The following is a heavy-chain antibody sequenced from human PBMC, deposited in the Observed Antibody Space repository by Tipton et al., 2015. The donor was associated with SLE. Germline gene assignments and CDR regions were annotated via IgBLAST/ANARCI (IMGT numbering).Heavy chain of an antibody. V-gene: IGHV3-23*01. J-gene: IGHJ4*02. CDR3: AREDHSTYIY. D-gene: IGHD4-11*01. CDR2: IGDDDSDT. Sequence: SLRLSCVTSGFTLRYFGMSWVRQGPGKGLEWVSTIGDDDSDTYYADSVRGRFIASRDRSKHTVFLQMNSLRAEDTAVYFCAREDHSTYIYWGLGTLVTVSS. CDR1: GFTLRYFG.